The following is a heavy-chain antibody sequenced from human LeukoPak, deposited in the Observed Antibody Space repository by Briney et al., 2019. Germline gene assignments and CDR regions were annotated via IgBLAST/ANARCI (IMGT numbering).Heavy chain of an antibody. D-gene: IGHD3-16*01. CDR2: IIDSGEST. CDR1: GFTFSGYA. J-gene: IGHJ6*03. CDR3: AKLGGQEHHNYYVAV. V-gene: IGHV3-23*01. Sequence: GGSLRLSCAASGFTFSGYAMRWVRQAPGKGLEWVSGIIDSGESTYYANFAKGRFTISRDNSNNTLYLQMNSLRAEDTAVYYCAKLGGQEHHNYYVAVCGKGTTVAVSS.